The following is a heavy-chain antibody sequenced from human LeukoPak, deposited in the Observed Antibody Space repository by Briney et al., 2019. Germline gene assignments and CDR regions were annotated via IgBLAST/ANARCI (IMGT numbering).Heavy chain of an antibody. D-gene: IGHD5-12*01. CDR2: ISYDGSNK. V-gene: IGHV3-30*03. CDR3: ATPRGYSGYDPFDY. Sequence: GGSLRLSCAASGFTFSSYGMHWVRQAPGKGLEWVAVISYDGSNKYYADSVKGRFTISRDNSKNTLYLQMNSLRAEDTAVYYCATPRGYSGYDPFDYWGQGTLVTASS. CDR1: GFTFSSYG. J-gene: IGHJ4*02.